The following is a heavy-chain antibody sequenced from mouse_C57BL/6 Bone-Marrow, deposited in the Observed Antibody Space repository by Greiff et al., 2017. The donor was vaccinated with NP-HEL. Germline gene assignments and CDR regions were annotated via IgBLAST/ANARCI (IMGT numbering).Heavy chain of an antibody. CDR3: ARHGADWYFDV. CDR1: GYTFTEYT. V-gene: IGHV1-62-2*01. Sequence: QVQLQQSGAELVKPGASVRLSCKASGYTFTEYTIHWVKQRSGQGLEWIGCFYPGSGSIKYNEKFKDKVTLTADKSSSTVYMELSRLRSEDTAVYFCARHGADWYFDVWGTGTTVTVSS. J-gene: IGHJ1*03. CDR2: FYPGSGSI.